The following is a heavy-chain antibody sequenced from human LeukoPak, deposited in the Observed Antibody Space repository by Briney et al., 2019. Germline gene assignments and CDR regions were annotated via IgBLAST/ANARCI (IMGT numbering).Heavy chain of an antibody. CDR2: ISAYNGNT. Sequence: ASVKVSCKASGYTFTSYGISWVRQAPGQGRERMGWISAYNGNTNYAQKLQGRVTMTTHTSTSTAYMELRSLRSDDTAVYYCARGGRYFDWLFPFVYWGQGTLVTVSS. CDR1: GYTFTSYG. V-gene: IGHV1-18*04. J-gene: IGHJ4*02. D-gene: IGHD3-9*01. CDR3: ARGGRYFDWLFPFVY.